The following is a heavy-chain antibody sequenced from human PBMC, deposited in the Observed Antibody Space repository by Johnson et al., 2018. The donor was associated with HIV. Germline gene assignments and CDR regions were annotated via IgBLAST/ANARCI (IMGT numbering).Heavy chain of an antibody. CDR1: GLSFSNFG. J-gene: IGHJ3*01. Sequence: VQLVESGGGVVQPGKSLTLSCVVSGLSFSNFGIHWVRQAPGKGPEWVAVISFDGNLKKYEDSVKGRFTISRDNSKNTLYLHMNSLRPDDTGVYYCAKDKFMFLDNPVDAFDVWGQGTMVTFSS. D-gene: IGHD3/OR15-3a*01. V-gene: IGHV3-30*18. CDR2: ISFDGNLK. CDR3: AKDKFMFLDNPVDAFDV.